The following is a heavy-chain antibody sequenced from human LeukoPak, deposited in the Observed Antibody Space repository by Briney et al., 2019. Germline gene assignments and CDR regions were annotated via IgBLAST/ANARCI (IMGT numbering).Heavy chain of an antibody. CDR2: VNPNSGGT. CDR1: GYTFSDYY. D-gene: IGHD1-14*01. J-gene: IGHJ3*02. V-gene: IGHV1-2*02. CDR3: AKDQPYGVGAFDI. Sequence: ASVKVSCKASGYTFSDYYMHWVRQAPGQGLEWMGWVNPNSGGTNYAQKFQGRVTMTRDTSISTAYMELNRLRSDDTAVYYCAKDQPYGVGAFDIWGQGTMVTVSS.